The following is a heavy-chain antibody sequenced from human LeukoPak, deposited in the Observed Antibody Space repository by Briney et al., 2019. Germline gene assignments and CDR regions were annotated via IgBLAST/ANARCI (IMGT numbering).Heavy chain of an antibody. Sequence: GGSLRLSCAASGFTVGSNYRSWVRQAPGKGLEWVSVIYSGGSTYYADSVKGRFTISRDNSKNTLYFQMNSLRAEDTAVYYCARDSGIAAAGYFDYWGQGTLVTVSS. CDR1: GFTVGSNY. D-gene: IGHD6-13*01. V-gene: IGHV3-53*01. CDR2: IYSGGST. J-gene: IGHJ4*02. CDR3: ARDSGIAAAGYFDY.